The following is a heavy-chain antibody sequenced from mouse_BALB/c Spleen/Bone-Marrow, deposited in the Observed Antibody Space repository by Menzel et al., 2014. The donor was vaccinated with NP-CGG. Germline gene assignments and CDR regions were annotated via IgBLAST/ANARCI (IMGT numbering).Heavy chain of an antibody. Sequence: VQLQQSGAELVKPGASVKLSCTASGFNIKDTYMHWVKQRPEQGLEWIGRIDPANGNTKYDAKFQGKATITADTSSNTAYLQLSSLTSEDTAVYYCASYYYGSSGFAYWGQGTLVTVSA. J-gene: IGHJ3*01. D-gene: IGHD1-1*01. CDR3: ASYYYGSSGFAY. CDR1: GFNIKDTY. V-gene: IGHV14-3*02. CDR2: IDPANGNT.